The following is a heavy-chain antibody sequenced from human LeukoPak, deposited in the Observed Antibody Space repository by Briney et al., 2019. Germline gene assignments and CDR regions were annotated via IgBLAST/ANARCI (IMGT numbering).Heavy chain of an antibody. J-gene: IGHJ4*02. CDR1: GFTPRSYW. CDR2: INSDGSST. Sequence: GGPLRFSCAASGFTPRSYWIHGVRQAPGKGLVWVSRINSDGSSTTYAGSVKGRFTISRDSPKNTLYLQMNSMRAEDTAVYYCARGPIPATAIPENWGQGTLVTVSS. D-gene: IGHD2-2*02. V-gene: IGHV3-74*01. CDR3: ARGPIPATAIPEN.